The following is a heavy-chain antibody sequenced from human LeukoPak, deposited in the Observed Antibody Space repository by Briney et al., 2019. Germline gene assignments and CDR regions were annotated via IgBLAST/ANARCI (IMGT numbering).Heavy chain of an antibody. D-gene: IGHD5-24*01. J-gene: IGHJ4*02. Sequence: GGSLGLSCAASGFTFSSYWTHWVRQAPGKGLVWVSRINTGGSTTDYADSVKGRFTISRDNAKNTLYLQMNSLRAEDTAVYYCSRDLRGRDDYWGQGILVIVSS. CDR3: SRDLRGRDDY. V-gene: IGHV3-74*01. CDR2: INTGGSTT. CDR1: GFTFSSYW.